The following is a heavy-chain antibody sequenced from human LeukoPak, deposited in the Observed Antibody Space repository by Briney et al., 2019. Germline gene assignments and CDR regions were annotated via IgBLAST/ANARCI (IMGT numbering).Heavy chain of an antibody. V-gene: IGHV3-74*01. D-gene: IGHD2-21*02. Sequence: GGSLRLSCAASGFTFSRYWMHWVRQAPEKGLVWVSRINHYGTSPTYNADLEKGRFTISRDNAKNTLYLQVNSLRVEDAAVYYCVRSRDVVVTAPGDYWGQGTLVTVSS. CDR2: INHYGTSP. J-gene: IGHJ4*02. CDR3: VRSRDVVVTAPGDY. CDR1: GFTFSRYW.